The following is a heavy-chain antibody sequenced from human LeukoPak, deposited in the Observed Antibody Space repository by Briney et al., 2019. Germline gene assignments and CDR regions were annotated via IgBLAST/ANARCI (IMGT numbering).Heavy chain of an antibody. V-gene: IGHV3-21*01. CDR3: ARVGFGKPPFCDFWSRYYTTPFDY. CDR1: GFTFSSYS. J-gene: IGHJ4*02. D-gene: IGHD3-3*01. CDR2: ISSSSSYI. Sequence: PGGSLRLSCAASGFTFSSYSMNWVRQAPGKELEWVSSISSSSSYIYYADPVKGRFTISRDNAKNSLYLQMNSLRAEDTAVYYCARVGFGKPPFCDFWSRYYTTPFDYWGQGTLVTVSS.